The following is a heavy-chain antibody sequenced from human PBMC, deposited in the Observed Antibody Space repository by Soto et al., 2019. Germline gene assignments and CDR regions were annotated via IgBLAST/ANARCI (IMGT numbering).Heavy chain of an antibody. CDR2: ISSSSSYT. J-gene: IGHJ4*02. CDR3: ARDRSRLSSSPYPFDY. V-gene: IGHV3-11*06. D-gene: IGHD6-13*01. CDR1: GFTFSDYY. Sequence: LRLSCAASGFTFSDYYMSWIRQAPGKGLEWVSYISSSSSYTNYADSVKGRFTISRDNAKNSLYLQMNSLRAEDTAVYYCARDRSRLSSSPYPFDYWGQGTLVTVPS.